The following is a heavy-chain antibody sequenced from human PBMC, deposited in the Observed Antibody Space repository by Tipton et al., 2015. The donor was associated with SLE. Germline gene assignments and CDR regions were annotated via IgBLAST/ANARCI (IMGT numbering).Heavy chain of an antibody. CDR1: GGSFNGYF. CDR2: IIHSGVT. V-gene: IGHV4-34*12. Sequence: TLSLTCAVYGGSFNGYFWTWIRQPPGKGLEWIGEIIHSGVTNYNPSLRSRVTISVDMSKNQVSLKLSSVTAADTAVYYCARVAPAEVFDYWGQGTSVTVSS. CDR3: ARVAPAEVFDY. D-gene: IGHD2-2*01. J-gene: IGHJ4*02.